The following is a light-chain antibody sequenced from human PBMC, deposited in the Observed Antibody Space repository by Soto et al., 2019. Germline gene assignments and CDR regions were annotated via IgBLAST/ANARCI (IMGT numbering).Light chain of an antibody. J-gene: IGLJ2*01. V-gene: IGLV4-69*01. CDR3: QTWGTGYVV. CDR2: VNSGGSH. CDR1: SGHSSYD. Sequence: QSVLTQSPSASASLGASVKLTCTLSSGHSSYDIAWHQQQPDKGPRFLMTVNSGGSHNKGDGIPDRFSGSSSGAERYLTISGLQFEDEADYYCQTWGTGYVVFGGGTKLTVL.